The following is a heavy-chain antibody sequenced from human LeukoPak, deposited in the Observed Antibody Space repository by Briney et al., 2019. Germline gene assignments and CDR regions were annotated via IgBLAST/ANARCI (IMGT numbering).Heavy chain of an antibody. CDR2: IYTSGST. CDR3: ARVIAAAGMNCFDP. CDR1: GGSISGGSYY. Sequence: SETLSLTCTVSGGSISGGSYYWSWIRQPAGKGLEWIGRIYTSGSTNYNPSLKSRVTISIDTSKTQFSLKLSSVTAADTAVYYCARVIAAAGMNCFDPWGQGTLVTVSS. V-gene: IGHV4-61*02. J-gene: IGHJ5*02. D-gene: IGHD6-13*01.